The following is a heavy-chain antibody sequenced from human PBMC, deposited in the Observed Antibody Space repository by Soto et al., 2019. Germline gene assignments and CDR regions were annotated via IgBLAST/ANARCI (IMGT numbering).Heavy chain of an antibody. CDR3: AKDRHTISRTGMDV. Sequence: GSLRLSCAASGFTFSSYGMHWVRQAPGKGLEWVAVIWYDGSNKYYADPVKGRFTISRDNSKNTLYLQMNSLRAEDTAVYYCAKDRHTISRTGMDVWGQGTTVTVSS. CDR2: IWYDGSNK. J-gene: IGHJ6*02. D-gene: IGHD3-3*01. V-gene: IGHV3-33*06. CDR1: GFTFSSYG.